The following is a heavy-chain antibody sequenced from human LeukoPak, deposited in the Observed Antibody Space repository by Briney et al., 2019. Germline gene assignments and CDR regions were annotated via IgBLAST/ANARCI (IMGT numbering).Heavy chain of an antibody. V-gene: IGHV4-34*01. D-gene: IGHD1-26*01. J-gene: IGHJ6*03. Sequence: PSETLSLTCAVYGGSFSGYYWSWIRQPPGKGLEWIGEINHSGSTNYNPSLKSRVTISVDTSKNQFSLKRSSVTAADTAVYYCAIKVDPSYYYYYYMDVWGKGTTVTVSS. CDR2: INHSGST. CDR1: GGSFSGYY. CDR3: AIKVDPSYYYYYYMDV.